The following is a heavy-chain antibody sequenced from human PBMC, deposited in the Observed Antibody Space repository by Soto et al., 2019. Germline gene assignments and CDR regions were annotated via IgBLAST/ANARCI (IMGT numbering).Heavy chain of an antibody. Sequence: QVQLVESGGGVVQPGRSLRLSCAASGFTFSSYAMHWVRQAPGKGLEWVAVIWYDGSNKYYADSVKGRFTISRDNSKNTLYLQMNSLRAEDTAVYYCARARPSRGSGHDYFDYWGQGTLVTVSS. J-gene: IGHJ4*02. CDR1: GFTFSSYA. CDR3: ARARPSRGSGHDYFDY. D-gene: IGHD2-15*01. V-gene: IGHV3-33*01. CDR2: IWYDGSNK.